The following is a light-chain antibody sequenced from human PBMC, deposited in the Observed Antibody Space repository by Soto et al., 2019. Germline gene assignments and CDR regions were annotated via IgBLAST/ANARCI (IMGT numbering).Light chain of an antibody. CDR3: VAWDGSLSSVL. CDR1: SSNIGSNY. Sequence: QSVLTQPPSASGTPGQRVTISCSGSSSNIGSNYVYWYQQLPGTAPKLLIYRNDQRPSGVPDRFSGSKSGTSGSLAISGLRSEDEADYYCVAWDGSLSSVLFGGGTKLPS. V-gene: IGLV1-47*01. CDR2: RND. J-gene: IGLJ3*02.